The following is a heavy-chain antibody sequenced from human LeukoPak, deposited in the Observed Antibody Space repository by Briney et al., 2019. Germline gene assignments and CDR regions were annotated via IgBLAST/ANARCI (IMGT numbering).Heavy chain of an antibody. CDR1: GGSISSGSYY. Sequence: SQTLSLTCTVSGGSISSGSYYWSCIRQPAGKGLEWIGRIYTSGSTNYNPSLKSPATISVDTSKNQFSLKLSSVTAADTAVYYCAREGRYYYDSSGYTSVGAFDIWGQGTMVTVSS. CDR2: IYTSGST. V-gene: IGHV4-61*02. D-gene: IGHD3-22*01. CDR3: AREGRYYYDSSGYTSVGAFDI. J-gene: IGHJ3*02.